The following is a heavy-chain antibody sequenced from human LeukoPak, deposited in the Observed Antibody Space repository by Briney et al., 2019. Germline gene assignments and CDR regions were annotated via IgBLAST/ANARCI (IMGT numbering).Heavy chain of an antibody. Sequence: PGGSLRLSCAVSGFTFSDYYMSWIRQAPGKGLEWVSYISGTSTYINYVDSVKGQFTISRDNAKSSLYLQLNSLRAEDTAVYYCAGDDIRFPGYWGQGTLVTVSS. CDR3: AGDDIRFPGY. V-gene: IGHV3-11*05. D-gene: IGHD3-16*01. CDR2: ISGTSTYI. CDR1: GFTFSDYY. J-gene: IGHJ4*02.